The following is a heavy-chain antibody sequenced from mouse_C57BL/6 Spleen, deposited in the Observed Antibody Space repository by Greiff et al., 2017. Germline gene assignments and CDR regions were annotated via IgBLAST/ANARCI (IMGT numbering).Heavy chain of an antibody. D-gene: IGHD4-1*01. Sequence: VQLQQSGPELVKPGASVKISCKASGYSFTGYYMHWVKQSHGHILDWIGYIYPYNGVSSYNQKFKGKATLTVDKSSSTAYMELRSLTSEDSAVXDCASGLTGTRLAYWGQGTLVTVAA. V-gene: IGHV1-31*01. CDR1: GYSFTGYY. CDR3: ASGLTGTRLAY. J-gene: IGHJ3*01. CDR2: IYPYNGVS.